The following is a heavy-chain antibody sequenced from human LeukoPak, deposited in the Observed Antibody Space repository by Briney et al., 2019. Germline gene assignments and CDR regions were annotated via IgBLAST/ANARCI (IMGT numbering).Heavy chain of an antibody. CDR1: GFTVSSNY. Sequence: PGGSLRLSCAASGFTVSSNYMSWVRQAPGKGLEWVSVIYSGGSTYYADSVKGRFTISRDNSKNTLYLQMNSLRAEDTAVYYCARARGHDYGDYYFDYWGQGTLVTVSS. V-gene: IGHV3-53*01. CDR2: IYSGGST. D-gene: IGHD4-17*01. J-gene: IGHJ4*02. CDR3: ARARGHDYGDYYFDY.